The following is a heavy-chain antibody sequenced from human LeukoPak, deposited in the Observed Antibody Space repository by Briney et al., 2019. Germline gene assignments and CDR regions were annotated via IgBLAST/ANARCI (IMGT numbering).Heavy chain of an antibody. Sequence: SETLSLTCAVYGGSFSGYYWSWIRQPPGKGLEWIGEINHSGSTNYNPSLKSRVTISVDTSKNQFSLKLSSVTAADTAVYYCAREDIVAVVAATRHAFDIWGQGTMVTVSS. J-gene: IGHJ3*02. CDR1: GGSFSGYY. D-gene: IGHD2-15*01. CDR3: AREDIVAVVAATRHAFDI. V-gene: IGHV4-34*01. CDR2: INHSGST.